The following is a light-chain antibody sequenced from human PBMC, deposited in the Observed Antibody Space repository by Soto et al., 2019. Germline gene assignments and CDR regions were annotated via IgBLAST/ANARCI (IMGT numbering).Light chain of an antibody. CDR1: QSVGNNQ. V-gene: IGKV3-20*01. CDR2: DAS. CDR3: QQYGSTPLT. Sequence: EIVLTQSPGTLSLSPGERATLSCRASQSVGNNQLAWYQQKPGQAPRFLIYDASSRATGIPDRFSGSGSGTDFTLTISRLEPEDFVVYYCQQYGSTPLTFGGGTKVEIK. J-gene: IGKJ4*01.